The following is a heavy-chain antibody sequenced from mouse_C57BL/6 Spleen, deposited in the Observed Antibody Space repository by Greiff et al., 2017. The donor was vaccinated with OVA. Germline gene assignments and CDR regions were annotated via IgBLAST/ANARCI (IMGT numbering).Heavy chain of an antibody. D-gene: IGHD3-2*02. Sequence: VQLKQSVAELVRPGASVKLSCTASGFNITNTYMHWVKQRPEQGLEWIGRIDPANGNTKYAPKFQGKATITADTSSNTAYLQLSSLTAEDTAIYYCARMTAQATAWFAYWGQGTLVTVSA. CDR1: GFNITNTY. J-gene: IGHJ3*01. CDR3: ARMTAQATAWFAY. V-gene: IGHV14-3*01. CDR2: IDPANGNT.